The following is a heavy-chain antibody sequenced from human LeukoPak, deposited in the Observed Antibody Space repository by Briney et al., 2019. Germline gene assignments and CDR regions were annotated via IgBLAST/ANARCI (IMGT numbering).Heavy chain of an antibody. CDR3: GTGYYDFWFFNY. CDR2: ISSSSSYI. J-gene: IGHJ4*02. D-gene: IGHD3-3*01. CDR1: GFTFSSYS. V-gene: IGHV3-21*01. Sequence: GGSLRLSCAASGFTFSSYSMNWVRQAPGKGLEWVSSISSSSSYIYYADSVKGRFTISRDNAKNSLYLQMNSLGAEDTAVYYCGTGYYDFWFFNYWGQGTLVTVSS.